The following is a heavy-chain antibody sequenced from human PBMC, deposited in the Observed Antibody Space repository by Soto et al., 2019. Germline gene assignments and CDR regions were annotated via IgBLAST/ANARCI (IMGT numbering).Heavy chain of an antibody. CDR3: ASSTWEVVVAAKYYFDY. J-gene: IGHJ4*02. V-gene: IGHV4-34*01. D-gene: IGHD2-15*01. CDR1: GGSFSGYY. CDR2: INHSGST. Sequence: SETLSLTCAVYGGSFSGYYWSWIRQPPGKGLEWIGEINHSGSTNYNPSLKSRVTISVGTSKNQFSLKLSSVTAADTAVYYCASSTWEVVVAAKYYFDYWGQGTLVTVSS.